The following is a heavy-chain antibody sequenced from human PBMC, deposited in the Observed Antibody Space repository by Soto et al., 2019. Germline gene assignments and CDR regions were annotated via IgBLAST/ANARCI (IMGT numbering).Heavy chain of an antibody. CDR1: GGSFSSYA. V-gene: IGHV1-69*13. Sequence: GASVKVSCEACGGSFSSYAISWVRQAPGQGLEWMGGIIPIFGTANYAQKFQGRVTITADESTSTAYMELSSLRSEDTAVYYCARAPTRVYGMDVWGQGTTVTVSS. CDR3: ARAPTRVYGMDV. J-gene: IGHJ6*02. CDR2: IIPIFGTA.